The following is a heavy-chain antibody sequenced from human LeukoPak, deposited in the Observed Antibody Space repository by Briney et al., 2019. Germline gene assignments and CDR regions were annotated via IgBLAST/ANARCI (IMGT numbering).Heavy chain of an antibody. J-gene: IGHJ6*02. CDR1: GFIFSNAW. D-gene: IGHD6-6*01. CDR2: MKSKIDGGTT. V-gene: IGHV3-15*01. CDR3: TTGPGPYSSSSVYYYGLDV. Sequence: AGGSLRLSCVVSGFIFSNAWMSWVRQAPGKGLEWIGRMKSKIDGGTTDYVAPVKGRFTISRDDSKDTLYLQMNSLKIEDTAVYYCTTGPGPYSSSSVYYYGLDVWGQGTTVTVSS.